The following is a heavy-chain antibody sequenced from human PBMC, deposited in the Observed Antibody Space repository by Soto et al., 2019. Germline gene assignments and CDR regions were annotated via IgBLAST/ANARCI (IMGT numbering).Heavy chain of an antibody. CDR1: GFTFSSYA. Sequence: LRLSCAASGFTFSSYAMSWVRQAPGTGLEWISAISGSGGSTYYADSVKGRFTISRDNSKNTLYLQMNSLRAEDTAVYYCARENYYDSSGYLAYAFDIWGQGTMVTVSS. CDR3: ARENYYDSSGYLAYAFDI. J-gene: IGHJ3*02. D-gene: IGHD3-22*01. CDR2: ISGSGGST. V-gene: IGHV3-23*01.